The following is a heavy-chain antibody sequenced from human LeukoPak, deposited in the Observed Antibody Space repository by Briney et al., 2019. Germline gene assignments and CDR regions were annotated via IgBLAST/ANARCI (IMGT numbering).Heavy chain of an antibody. CDR1: GFTFSSYS. CDR2: ISSSSSTI. V-gene: IGHV3-48*04. J-gene: IGHJ4*02. D-gene: IGHD5-12*01. CDR3: ARVMGMRSGYDFDY. Sequence: GGSLRLSCAASGFTFSSYSMNWVRQAPGKGLEWVSYISSSSSTIYYADSVKGRFTISRDNAKNSLYLQMNSLRAEDTAVYYCARVMGMRSGYDFDYWGQGTLVTVSS.